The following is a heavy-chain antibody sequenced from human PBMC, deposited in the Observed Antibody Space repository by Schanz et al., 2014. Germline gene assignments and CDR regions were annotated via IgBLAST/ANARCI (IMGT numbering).Heavy chain of an antibody. J-gene: IGHJ2*01. Sequence: EVQLVESGGGLIQPGGSLRLSCAASGFGFSSYSMNWVRQAPGKGLEWVSVIGVDGTTTYYADSVKGRFTISRDNSKNTLYLQMTSLRAEDTAVYYCARNRGSGGQNWYFDLWGRGTLVTVSS. CDR3: ARNRGSGGQNWYFDL. CDR1: GFGFSSYS. CDR2: IGVDGTTT. D-gene: IGHD1-26*01. V-gene: IGHV3-23*04.